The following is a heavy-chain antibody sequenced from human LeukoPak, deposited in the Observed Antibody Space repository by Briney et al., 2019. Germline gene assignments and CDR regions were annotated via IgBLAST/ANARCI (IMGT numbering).Heavy chain of an antibody. D-gene: IGHD6-13*01. V-gene: IGHV3-20*04. CDR1: GFTFDDYG. CDR3: ARVGSSTYFYYYMDV. Sequence: GGSLRLSCAASGFTFDDYGMSWVRQAPGKGLEWVSGINWNGGSTGYADSVRGRFAISRDNAQNSLYLQMNSLRAEGTAMYFCARVGSSTYFYYYMDVWGKGTTVTVSS. J-gene: IGHJ6*03. CDR2: INWNGGST.